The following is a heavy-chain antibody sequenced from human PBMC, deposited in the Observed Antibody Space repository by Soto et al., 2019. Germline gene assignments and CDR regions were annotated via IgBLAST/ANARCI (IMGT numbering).Heavy chain of an antibody. D-gene: IGHD2-8*01. CDR2: IKQDGSEK. Sequence: GGSLRLSCAASGFTFSSYWMSWVRQAPGKGLEWVANIKQDGSEKYYVDSVKGRFTISRDNAKNSLYLQMNSLRAEDSAVYYCVIDVSNDVYPYDYWGHGTLVTVSS. CDR1: GFTFSSYW. V-gene: IGHV3-7*01. CDR3: VIDVSNDVYPYDY. J-gene: IGHJ4*01.